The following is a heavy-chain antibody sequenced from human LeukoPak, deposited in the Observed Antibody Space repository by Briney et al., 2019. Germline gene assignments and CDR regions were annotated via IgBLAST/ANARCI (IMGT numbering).Heavy chain of an antibody. V-gene: IGHV4-39*01. D-gene: IGHD3-3*01. CDR2: FLYSGST. CDR3: ASGTSTYYELYF. Sequence: SETLSLTCTVSGGSISSSTYYWGWIRQPPGKGLEWIGSFLYSGSTYYSPSLKSRLTMSVDTPNNQFSLKLMSVTAADTAVYYCASGTSTYYELYFWGQGTLVTVSS. J-gene: IGHJ4*02. CDR1: GGSISSSTYY.